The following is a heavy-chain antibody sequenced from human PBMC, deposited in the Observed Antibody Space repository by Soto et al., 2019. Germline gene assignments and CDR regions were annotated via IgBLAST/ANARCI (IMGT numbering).Heavy chain of an antibody. Sequence: QVQLVESGGGVVQPGRSLRLSCAASGFTFSSYGLHWVRQAPGKGLEWVAVISYDGSNKYYADSVKGRFTISRDNSKNTLYLQMNSLRAEDTAVYYCAKVNDAYALDIWGQGTMVSVSS. D-gene: IGHD2-2*01. CDR3: AKVNDAYALDI. V-gene: IGHV3-30*18. CDR1: GFTFSSYG. J-gene: IGHJ3*02. CDR2: ISYDGSNK.